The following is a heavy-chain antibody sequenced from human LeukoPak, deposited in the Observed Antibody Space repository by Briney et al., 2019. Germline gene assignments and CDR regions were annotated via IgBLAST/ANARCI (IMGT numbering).Heavy chain of an antibody. V-gene: IGHV3-15*01. Sequence: GGSLRLSCAASGFTFSNAWMSWVRQAPGKWLEWVGRIKSKTDGGTTDYAAPVKGRFTISRDDSKNTLYLQMNSLKTEDTAVYYCTTDGYDYVWGSYLQYYYYYMDVWGKGTTVTVSS. D-gene: IGHD3-16*02. J-gene: IGHJ6*03. CDR3: TTDGYDYVWGSYLQYYYYYMDV. CDR2: IKSKTDGGTT. CDR1: GFTFSNAW.